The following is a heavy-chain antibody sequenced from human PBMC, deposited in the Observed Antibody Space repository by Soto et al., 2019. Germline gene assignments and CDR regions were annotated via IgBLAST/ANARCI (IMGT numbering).Heavy chain of an antibody. CDR3: ARDVYYDSSGSTYYYYGMDV. V-gene: IGHV1-18*01. CDR2: ISGNTGKT. D-gene: IGHD3-22*01. CDR1: GYTFISYG. J-gene: IGHJ6*02. Sequence: ASVKVSCKASGYTFISYGVSWVRQAPGQGLEWMGWISGNTGKTNYAQNLQGRVTMTTDTSTSTAYMELRSLRSDDTAVYYCARDVYYDSSGSTYYYYGMDVWGQGTTVTVSS.